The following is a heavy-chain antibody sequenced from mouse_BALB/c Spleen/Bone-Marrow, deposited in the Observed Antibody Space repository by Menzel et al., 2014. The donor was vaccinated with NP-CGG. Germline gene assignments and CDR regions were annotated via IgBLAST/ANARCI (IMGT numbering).Heavy chain of an antibody. J-gene: IGHJ4*01. CDR1: GFSLTSYG. D-gene: IGHD1-1*01. V-gene: IGHV2-9*02. Sequence: QVQLQQSGPGLVAPSQSLSITCTVSGFSLTSYGVHWVRQPPGKVLEWLGVIWAGGSTNYNSALMSRLSISKDNSKSQVFLKMNSLQTDDTAMYYCARGSYYEGAMDYWVKEPQSPSPQ. CDR3: ARGSYYEGAMDY. CDR2: IWAGGST.